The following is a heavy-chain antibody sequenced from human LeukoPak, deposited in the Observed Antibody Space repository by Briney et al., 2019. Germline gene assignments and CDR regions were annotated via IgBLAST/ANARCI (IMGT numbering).Heavy chain of an antibody. J-gene: IGHJ6*03. D-gene: IGHD3/OR15-3a*01. CDR2: INHSGST. Sequence: SETLSLTCTVSGDSISSSTYYWGWIRQPPGKGLEWIGEINHSGSTNYNPSLKSRVTISVDKSKNQFSLQLISMTAPDTAIYYCASGSQFSPGSRDYQYYMDVWGKGTTVTVSS. CDR1: GDSISSSTYY. CDR3: ASGSQFSPGSRDYQYYMDV. V-gene: IGHV4-39*07.